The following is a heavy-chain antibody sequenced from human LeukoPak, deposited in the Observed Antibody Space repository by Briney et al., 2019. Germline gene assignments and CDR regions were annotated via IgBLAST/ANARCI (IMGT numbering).Heavy chain of an antibody. CDR1: GGSISSSSYY. V-gene: IGHV4-39*07. D-gene: IGHD3-22*01. Sequence: SETLSLTCTVSGGSISSSSYYWGWIRQPPGKGLEWIGSIYYSGSTYYNPSLKSRVTISVDTSKNQFSLKLSSVTAADTAVYYCARDGYDSSGYYYVVDYWGQGTLVTVPS. J-gene: IGHJ4*02. CDR3: ARDGYDSSGYYYVVDY. CDR2: IYYSGST.